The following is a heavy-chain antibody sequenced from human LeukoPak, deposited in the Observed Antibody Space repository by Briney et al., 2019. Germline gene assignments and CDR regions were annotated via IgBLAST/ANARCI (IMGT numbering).Heavy chain of an antibody. Sequence: PSETLSLTCAVYGGSFSGYYWSWIRQPPGNRLEWIGYVYYSGSTNYNPSLKSRVTISVDTSNNQLSLKMNSVTAADTAVYYCAREEYGDYVGYWGQGTLVTVAS. CDR3: AREEYGDYVGY. D-gene: IGHD4-17*01. CDR2: VYYSGST. J-gene: IGHJ4*02. CDR1: GGSFSGYY. V-gene: IGHV4-59*01.